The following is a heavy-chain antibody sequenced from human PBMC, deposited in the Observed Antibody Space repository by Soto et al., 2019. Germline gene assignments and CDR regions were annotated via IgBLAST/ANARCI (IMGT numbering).Heavy chain of an antibody. CDR2: LSSDGSDE. CDR3: AKGPRYYDWLPLDF. D-gene: IGHD3-9*01. CDR1: GFTFSTHG. Sequence: GGSLRLSCVAFGFTFSTHGMHWVRQAPGKGLEWVAVLSSDGSDEYCADSVKGRFTISRDNSKNTLFLQMNSLRPEDTAVYYCAKGPRYYDWLPLDFWGQGTLVTVSS. V-gene: IGHV3-30*18. J-gene: IGHJ4*02.